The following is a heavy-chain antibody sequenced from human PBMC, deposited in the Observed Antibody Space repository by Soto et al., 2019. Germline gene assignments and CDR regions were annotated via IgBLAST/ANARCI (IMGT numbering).Heavy chain of an antibody. D-gene: IGHD1-26*01. CDR2: ISGSGFKK. Sequence: GGSLRLSCAASGFSFSNYAMNWVRQAPGKGLEWVSSISGSGFKKYYADSVKGRFTISRDNSKSTVYLELNNLSAEDTAVYHCAKNQGVELVPLATVDWFDPWGQGSVVTVSS. J-gene: IGHJ5*02. CDR3: AKNQGVELVPLATVDWFDP. CDR1: GFSFSNYA. V-gene: IGHV3-23*01.